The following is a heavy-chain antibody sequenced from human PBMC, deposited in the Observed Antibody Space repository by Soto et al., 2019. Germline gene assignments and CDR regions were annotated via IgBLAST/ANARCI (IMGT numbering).Heavy chain of an antibody. CDR3: ARAAAGTVYYYYMDV. V-gene: IGHV4-59*01. J-gene: IGHJ6*03. CDR1: GGSISSYY. Sequence: SETLSLTCTVSGGSISSYYWSWIRQPPGKGLEWIGYIYYSGSTNYNPSLKSRVTISVDTSKNQFSLKLSSVTAADTAVYYCARAAAGTVYYYYMDVWGKGTTVTVSS. D-gene: IGHD6-13*01. CDR2: IYYSGST.